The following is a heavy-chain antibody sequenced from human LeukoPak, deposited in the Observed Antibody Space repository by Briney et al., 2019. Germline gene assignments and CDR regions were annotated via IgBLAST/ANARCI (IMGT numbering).Heavy chain of an antibody. Sequence: GGSLRLSCAASGFTFSSYGMHWVRQAPGKGLEWVAFIRYDGSNKYYADSVKGRFTISRDNSKNTLYLQVNSLRAEDTAVYYCAKDERITIFGVVISMVYWGQGTLVTVSS. V-gene: IGHV3-30*02. D-gene: IGHD3-3*01. J-gene: IGHJ4*02. CDR3: AKDERITIFGVVISMVY. CDR1: GFTFSSYG. CDR2: IRYDGSNK.